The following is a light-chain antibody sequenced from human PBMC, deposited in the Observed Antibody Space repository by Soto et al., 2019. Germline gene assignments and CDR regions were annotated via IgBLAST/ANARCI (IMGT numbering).Light chain of an antibody. CDR3: QQSGSSPRT. V-gene: IGKV3-20*01. J-gene: IGKJ1*01. CDR1: QSVSSNY. Sequence: EIVLTQSPGTLSLSPGERATLSCRASQSVSSNYLAWFQQKPGQAPRLLIYGASSRAAGIPDRFSGSGSGADFSLTMSRLGPEDFVVYYCQQSGSSPRTFGQGTKVEI. CDR2: GAS.